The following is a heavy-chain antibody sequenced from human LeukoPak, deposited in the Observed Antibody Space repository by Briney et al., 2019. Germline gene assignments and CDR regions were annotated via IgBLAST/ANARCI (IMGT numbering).Heavy chain of an antibody. V-gene: IGHV5-51*01. Sequence: GESLKISCKCSGYSFSSYWIGWVRQMPGKGLEWMGIIYPGDSDTRYSPSFQGQVTISVDKSISTAYLQWSSLKASDTAIYYCAKIDRQYCSRSSCYALDYWGQGTQVTVSS. CDR2: IYPGDSDT. CDR3: AKIDRQYCSRSSCYALDY. J-gene: IGHJ4*02. D-gene: IGHD2-2*01. CDR1: GYSFSSYW.